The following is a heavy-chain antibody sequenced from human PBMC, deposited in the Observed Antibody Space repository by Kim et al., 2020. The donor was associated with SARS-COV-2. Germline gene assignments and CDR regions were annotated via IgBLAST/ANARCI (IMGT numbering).Heavy chain of an antibody. J-gene: IGHJ6*02. CDR2: IKSKTDGGTT. Sequence: GGSLRLSCAASGFTFSDVWMSWVRQAPGKGLEWVGRIKSKTDGGTTDYGAPVKGRFTISRDDSKNTLNLQMNSLKTEDTAVYYCTTERSYYDSRGYYYAVFYGMDVWGQGTTVTVSS. V-gene: IGHV3-15*01. CDR3: TTERSYYDSRGYYYAVFYGMDV. D-gene: IGHD3-22*01. CDR1: GFTFSDVW.